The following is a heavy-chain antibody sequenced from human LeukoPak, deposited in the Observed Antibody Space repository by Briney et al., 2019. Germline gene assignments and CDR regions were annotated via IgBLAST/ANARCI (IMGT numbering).Heavy chain of an antibody. CDR3: ARGYGSGSYNNFNH. Sequence: PSETLSLTCTVSGGSISSYYWSWIRQPPGKGLEWIGYIYYSGSTNYNPSLKSRVTISVGTSKNQFSLKLSSVTAADTAVYYCARGYGSGSYNNFNHWGQGIPVAVSS. CDR2: IYYSGST. CDR1: GGSISSYY. V-gene: IGHV4-59*01. D-gene: IGHD3-10*01. J-gene: IGHJ4*02.